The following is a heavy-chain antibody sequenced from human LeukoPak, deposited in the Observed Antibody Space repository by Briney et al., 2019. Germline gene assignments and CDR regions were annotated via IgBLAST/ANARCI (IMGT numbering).Heavy chain of an antibody. CDR3: ASSPDY. Sequence: QSGGSLRLSCAASGFTFSDYYMNWIRQAPGKGLVWVSRINSDGSSIAYADSVKGRFTISRDNAKNTLYLQMNSLRAEDTAVYYCASSPDYWGQGTLVTVSS. J-gene: IGHJ4*02. CDR2: INSDGSSI. V-gene: IGHV3-74*01. CDR1: GFTFSDYY.